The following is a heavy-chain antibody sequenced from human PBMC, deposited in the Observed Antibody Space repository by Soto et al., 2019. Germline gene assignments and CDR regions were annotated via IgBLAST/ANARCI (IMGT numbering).Heavy chain of an antibody. D-gene: IGHD6-13*01. CDR1: GYTFTSYG. CDR2: ISAYNGNT. V-gene: IGHV1-18*01. Sequence: QVQLVQSGAEVKKPGASVKVSCKASGYTFTSYGISWVRQAPGQGLEWLGWISAYNGNTNYAQKLQGRVTMTTDTSTSTAYRELRSLRSDDTAVYYCARDPYSSSWYGYYYYYGMDVWGQGTTVTVSS. CDR3: ARDPYSSSWYGYYYYYGMDV. J-gene: IGHJ6*02.